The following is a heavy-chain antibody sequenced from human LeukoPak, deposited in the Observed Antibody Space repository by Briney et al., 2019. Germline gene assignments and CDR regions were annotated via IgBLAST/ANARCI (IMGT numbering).Heavy chain of an antibody. D-gene: IGHD3-22*01. Sequence: PGGSLSLSCAASRFSFSLYNMNWVRQAPGKGLEWVSTISGSGGGTYYADSVKGRFTISRDNSKNTLFLQMNSLRAEDTAVYYCAKGATVVVVTTIQYWGQGTLVTVSS. J-gene: IGHJ1*01. CDR1: RFSFSLYN. CDR3: AKGATVVVVTTIQY. CDR2: ISGSGGGT. V-gene: IGHV3-23*01.